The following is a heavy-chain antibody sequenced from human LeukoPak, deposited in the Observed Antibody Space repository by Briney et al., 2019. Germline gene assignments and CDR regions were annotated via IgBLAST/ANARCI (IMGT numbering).Heavy chain of an antibody. J-gene: IGHJ6*02. D-gene: IGHD1-26*01. V-gene: IGHV3-21*01. CDR2: ISSSSSYI. Sequence: GGSLRLPCAASGFTFSSYSMNWVRQAPGKGLEWVSSISSSSSYIYYADSVKGRFTISRDNAKNSLYLQMNSLRAEDTAVYYCARDPVLHGDVWGQGTTVTVSS. CDR1: GFTFSSYS. CDR3: ARDPVLHGDV.